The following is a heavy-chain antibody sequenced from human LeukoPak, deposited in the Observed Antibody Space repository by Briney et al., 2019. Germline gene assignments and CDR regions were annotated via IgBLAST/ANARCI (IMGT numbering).Heavy chain of an antibody. V-gene: IGHV4-61*01. J-gene: IGHJ5*02. Sequence: SETLSLTCTVSGGSISSGNYYWSWIRQPPGKGLEWIGYIYYSGSPNYNPSLKSRVTISVDTSKNQFSLKLSSVTAADTAVYYCARDGGPADYGDYFGWFDPWGQGTLVTVSS. D-gene: IGHD4-17*01. CDR1: GGSISSGNYY. CDR2: IYYSGSP. CDR3: ARDGGPADYGDYFGWFDP.